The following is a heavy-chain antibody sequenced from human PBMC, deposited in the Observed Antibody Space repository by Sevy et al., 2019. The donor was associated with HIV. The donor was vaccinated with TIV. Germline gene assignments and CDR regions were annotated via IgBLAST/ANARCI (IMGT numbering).Heavy chain of an antibody. CDR2: IYSGVTT. J-gene: IGHJ3*02. D-gene: IGHD3-22*01. CDR3: ARLSVYYYDSSGYYTTGNAFDI. CDR1: GFTVSNSY. V-gene: IGHV3-53*01. Sequence: GGSLRLSCAASGFTVSNSYMSWVRQAPGKGLEWVSIIYSGVTTSYADSVRGRFTISRDNSKNTLSLQMNSLRAEDTAVYYCARLSVYYYDSSGYYTTGNAFDIWGQGTMDTVSS.